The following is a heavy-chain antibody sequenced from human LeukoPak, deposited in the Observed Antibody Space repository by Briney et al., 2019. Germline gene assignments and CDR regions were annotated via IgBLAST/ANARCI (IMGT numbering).Heavy chain of an antibody. CDR3: ARGTGTTAYFDY. V-gene: IGHV3-11*06. D-gene: IGHD1-1*01. CDR1: GFTFSDYY. J-gene: IGHJ4*02. Sequence: GGSLRLSCEASGFTFSDYYMSWVCQAPGKGLEWVSYISGSSGYTKYADSVKGRFTISRDNAKNSLYLQVNSLRAEDTAVYYCARGTGTTAYFDYWGQGTPVTVSS. CDR2: ISGSSGYT.